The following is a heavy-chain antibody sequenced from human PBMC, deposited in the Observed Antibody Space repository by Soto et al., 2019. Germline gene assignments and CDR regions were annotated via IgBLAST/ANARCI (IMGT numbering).Heavy chain of an antibody. Sequence: LGESLKISCKGSGYSFTTYWISWVRQMPGKGLEWMGRIDPSDSYTNYSPSSQGHVTISVDKSISTAYLQWSSLKASDTAMYYCVSLIAGAAPDYGGKGPLVPVSS. V-gene: IGHV5-10-1*01. D-gene: IGHD6-13*01. CDR1: GYSFTTYW. CDR3: VSLIAGAAPDY. CDR2: IDPSDSYT. J-gene: IGHJ4*02.